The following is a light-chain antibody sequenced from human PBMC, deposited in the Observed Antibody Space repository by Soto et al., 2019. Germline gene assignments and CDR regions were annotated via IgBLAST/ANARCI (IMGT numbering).Light chain of an antibody. V-gene: IGLV2-14*01. CDR1: SRDVGNYKY. Sequence: QSALTQPASVSGSPGQSITISCTGTSRDVGNYKYVSWYQQHPGKAPKLMIYEVSNRPSGVSNRFSGSKSGNTASLTISGLQAEEETDYYCFSYTSSGPYVFGTGNKLTV. CDR2: EVS. J-gene: IGLJ1*01. CDR3: FSYTSSGPYV.